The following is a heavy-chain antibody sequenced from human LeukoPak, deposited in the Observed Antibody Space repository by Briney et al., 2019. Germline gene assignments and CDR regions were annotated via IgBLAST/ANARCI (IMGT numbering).Heavy chain of an antibody. J-gene: IGHJ4*02. CDR1: GFTFDDYA. V-gene: IGHV3-9*01. Sequence: GGSLRLSCAASGFTFDDYAMHWVRQAPGKGLEWVSGISWNSGSIGYADSVKGRFTISRDNAKNSLYLQMNSLRAEDTALYYCARSGSGYDLDYFDYWGQGTLVTVSS. CDR2: ISWNSGSI. D-gene: IGHD5-12*01. CDR3: ARSGSGYDLDYFDY.